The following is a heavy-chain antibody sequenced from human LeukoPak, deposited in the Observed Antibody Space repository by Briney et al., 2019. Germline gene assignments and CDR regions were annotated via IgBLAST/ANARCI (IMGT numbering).Heavy chain of an antibody. CDR2: ISRSGDSI. J-gene: IGHJ4*02. V-gene: IGHV3-21*01. CDR3: ASELYF. Sequence: FSAASGFTFSSYTMNWVRLAPGKGLEWLSSISRSGDSIFYADSVKGRFTISRDNDKTTLYPQMNSLRAEDTAVYYCASELYFWGQGTLVTVSS. CDR1: GFTFSSYT. D-gene: IGHD3-10*01.